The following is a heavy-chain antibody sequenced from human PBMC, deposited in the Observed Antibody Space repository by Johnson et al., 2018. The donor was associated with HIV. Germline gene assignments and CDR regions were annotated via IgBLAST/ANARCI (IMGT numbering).Heavy chain of an antibody. CDR2: TAHDESIT. CDR3: AKGIAARPPGDAFDI. Sequence: QLVESGGGVVQPGESLRLSCAASGFTFANYGMHWVRQAPGKGLEWVAFTAHDESITHYADSVKGRFTISRDNAKNSLYLQMNSLRAEDTALYYCAKGIAARPPGDAFDIWGQGTMVTVSS. J-gene: IGHJ3*02. D-gene: IGHD6-6*01. CDR1: GFTFANYG. V-gene: IGHV3-30*02.